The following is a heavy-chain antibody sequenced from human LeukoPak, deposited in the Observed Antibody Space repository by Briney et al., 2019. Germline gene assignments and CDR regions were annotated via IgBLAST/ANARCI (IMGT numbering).Heavy chain of an antibody. Sequence: GGSLRLSCAASGFPFSAYSMNWVRQAPGKGLEWISYIGISSGNTKYADSVKGRFTISGDNAKNSLYLQMNSLRVEDTAVYYCARDHNYALDNWGQGTLVTVSS. J-gene: IGHJ4*02. CDR1: GFPFSAYS. CDR3: ARDHNYALDN. V-gene: IGHV3-11*06. D-gene: IGHD1-1*01. CDR2: IGISSGNT.